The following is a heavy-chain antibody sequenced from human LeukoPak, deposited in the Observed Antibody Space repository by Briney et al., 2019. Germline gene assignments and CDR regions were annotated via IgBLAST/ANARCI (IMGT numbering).Heavy chain of an antibody. CDR1: GGSISNYY. CDR3: ARDGYYGSGSFDP. D-gene: IGHD3-10*01. CDR2: IYYDGST. Sequence: SETLSLTCTVSGGSISNYYWSWIRQPPGKGLEWIGHIYYDGSTSYNPSLKSRVTISVDTSKAQFSLKLSSVTAADTAVYYCARDGYYGSGSFDPWGQGTLVTVSS. V-gene: IGHV4-59*12. J-gene: IGHJ5*02.